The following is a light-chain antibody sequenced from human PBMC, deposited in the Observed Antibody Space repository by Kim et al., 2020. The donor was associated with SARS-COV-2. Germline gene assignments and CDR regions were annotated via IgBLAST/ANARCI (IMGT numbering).Light chain of an antibody. CDR1: QSVSSY. CDR2: DAS. CDR3: QQRSNWIT. J-gene: IGKJ5*01. V-gene: IGKV3-11*01. Sequence: SLSPGERATLSCRASQSVSSYLAWYQQKSGQAPRLLIYDASNRATGIPARFSGSGSGTDFTLTISSLEPEDFAVYYCQQRSNWITFGQGTRLEIK.